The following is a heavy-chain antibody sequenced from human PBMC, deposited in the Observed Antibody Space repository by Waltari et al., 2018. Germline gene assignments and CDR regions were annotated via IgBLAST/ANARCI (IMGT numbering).Heavy chain of an antibody. Sequence: EVQLVESGGDLVQPGGSLRLSCAASGLIFSSYWMHWVRQAPGKGLGWVSRINSDGSSTTYADFVKGRFTISRDNAKNTLYLQMHSLRAEDTAVYYCARSPLNDYGTFDYWGQGTLVTVSS. CDR3: ARSPLNDYGTFDY. V-gene: IGHV3-74*01. J-gene: IGHJ4*02. D-gene: IGHD4-17*01. CDR1: GLIFSSYW. CDR2: INSDGSST.